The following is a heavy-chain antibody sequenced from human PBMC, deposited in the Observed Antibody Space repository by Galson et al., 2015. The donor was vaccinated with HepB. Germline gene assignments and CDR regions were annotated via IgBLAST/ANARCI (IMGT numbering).Heavy chain of an antibody. D-gene: IGHD2-2*01. CDR3: AREAEYQLVKGQLDF. J-gene: IGHJ4*02. CDR1: GFTFNRYT. V-gene: IGHV3-21*01. Sequence: SLRLSCAASGFTFNRYTINWVRQAPGKGLEWASCISASTKYIYYADSVKGRFTISRDNAKNSLYLQMNGLKADDTAVYYCAREAEYQLVKGQLDFWGQGTLVTVSS. CDR2: ISASTKYI.